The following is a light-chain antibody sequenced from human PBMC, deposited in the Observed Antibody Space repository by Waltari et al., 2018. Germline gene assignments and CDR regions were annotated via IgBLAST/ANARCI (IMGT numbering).Light chain of an antibody. CDR1: TSDVGGYNY. CDR2: DVN. CDR3: CSYAGSHTFVV. Sequence: QSALTQPRSVSGSPGQSVTMSCTGTTSDVGGYNYVSWYQQYAGKVPKLMIHDVNKRPSGVPYRFSGSKSGNTASLTISGLQAEDEADYYCCSYAGSHTFVVFGGGTKLTVL. J-gene: IGLJ2*01. V-gene: IGLV2-11*02.